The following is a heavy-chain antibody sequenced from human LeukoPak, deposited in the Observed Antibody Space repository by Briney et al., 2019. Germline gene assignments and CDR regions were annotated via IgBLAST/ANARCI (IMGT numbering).Heavy chain of an antibody. D-gene: IGHD3-3*01. CDR3: AKAHTIFGVVPDSGY. J-gene: IGHJ4*02. CDR2: ISGSGGST. V-gene: IGHV3-23*01. Sequence: PGGSLRLSCAASGFTFSSYAMSWVRQAPGKGLEWVSAISGSGGSTYYADSVKGRFTISRDNSKNTLYLQMNSLRAEDTAVYYCAKAHTIFGVVPDSGYWGQGTLVTVSS. CDR1: GFTFSSYA.